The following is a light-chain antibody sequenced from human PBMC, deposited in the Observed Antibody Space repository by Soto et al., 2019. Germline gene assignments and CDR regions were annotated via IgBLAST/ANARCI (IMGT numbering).Light chain of an antibody. Sequence: QSVLTQPPSASGTPGQRVTISCSGSSSNIGSNYVYWYQQPPGTAPKLLIYRNNQRPSGVPDRFSGSKSGTSASLAISGLRSEDEADYYCAAWDDSLSAPVFGGGTQLTVL. J-gene: IGLJ7*01. V-gene: IGLV1-47*01. CDR2: RNN. CDR1: SSNIGSNY. CDR3: AAWDDSLSAPV.